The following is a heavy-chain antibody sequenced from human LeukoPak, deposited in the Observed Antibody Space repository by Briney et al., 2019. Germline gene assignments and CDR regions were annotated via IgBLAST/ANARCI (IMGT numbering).Heavy chain of an antibody. CDR2: IYTSGST. CDR1: GGSISSGSYY. D-gene: IGHD6-13*01. Sequence: SETLSLTCTVSGGSISSGSYYWSWIRQPAGKGLEWIGRIYTSGSTNYNPSLKSRVTISVDTSKNQFSLKLSSVTAADTAVYYCARHRRRIAAAGTRYYYYGMDVWGQGTTVTVSS. J-gene: IGHJ6*02. V-gene: IGHV4-61*02. CDR3: ARHRRRIAAAGTRYYYYGMDV.